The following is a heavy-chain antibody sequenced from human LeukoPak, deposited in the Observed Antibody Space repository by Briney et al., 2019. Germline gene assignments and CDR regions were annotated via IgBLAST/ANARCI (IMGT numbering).Heavy chain of an antibody. CDR2: INHSGST. CDR1: GGSFSGYY. J-gene: IGHJ4*02. D-gene: IGHD6-13*01. Sequence: SETLSLTCAVYGGSFSGYYWSWLRQPPGKGLEWIGEINHSGSTNYNPSLKSRVTISVDTSKNQFSLKLSSVTAADTAVYYCARGPDMVSEQLLVSLYQYWGRGTLVTVSS. CDR3: ARGPDMVSEQLLVSLYQY. V-gene: IGHV4-34*01.